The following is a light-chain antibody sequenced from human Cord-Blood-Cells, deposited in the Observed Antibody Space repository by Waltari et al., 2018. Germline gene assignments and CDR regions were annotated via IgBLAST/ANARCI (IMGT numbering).Light chain of an antibody. CDR2: DAS. CDR1: QSISSY. V-gene: IGKV1-39*01. J-gene: IGKJ1*01. CDR3: QQSYSTPWT. Sequence: DIQLTQSPSSLPASVGDRVTITCRASQSISSYLNWYQQKPGKAPKLLIYDASSLQSGVPSRFSGSGSGTDFTLTISSLQPEDFATYYCQQSYSTPWTFGQGTKVEIK.